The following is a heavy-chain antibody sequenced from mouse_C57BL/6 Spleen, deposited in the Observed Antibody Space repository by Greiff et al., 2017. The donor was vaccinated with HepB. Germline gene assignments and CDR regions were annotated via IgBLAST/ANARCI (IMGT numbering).Heavy chain of an antibody. CDR1: GFTFSSYA. D-gene: IGHD2-1*01. J-gene: IGHJ4*01. Sequence: EVKLMESGEGLVKPGGSLKLSCAASGFTFSSYAMSWVRQTPEKRLEWVAYISSGGDYIYYADTVKGRFTISRDNARNTLYLQMSSLKSEDTAMYYCTNGNPYDYAMDYWGQGTSVTVSS. CDR3: TNGNPYDYAMDY. V-gene: IGHV5-9-1*02. CDR2: ISSGGDYI.